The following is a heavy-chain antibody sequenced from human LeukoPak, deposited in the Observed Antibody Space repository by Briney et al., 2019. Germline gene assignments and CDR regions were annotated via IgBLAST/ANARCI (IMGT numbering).Heavy chain of an antibody. V-gene: IGHV3-15*01. CDR2: IKSNTDGGTT. CDR3: TSSKDSAYLRAFDI. D-gene: IGHD3-22*01. CDR1: GFTFSNAW. Sequence: AGSLRLSCAASGFTFSNAWMSWVRQPPGQGLEGVGSIKSNTDGGTTDYAAPVKGRFTISRDDSKNALYLQMTGLKTEDTAVTYGTSSKDSAYLRAFDIWGQGTMVTVSS. J-gene: IGHJ3*02.